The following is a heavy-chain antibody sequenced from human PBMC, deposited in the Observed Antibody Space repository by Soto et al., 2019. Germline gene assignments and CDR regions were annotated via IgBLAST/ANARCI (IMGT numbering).Heavy chain of an antibody. CDR3: AVKGTYYYDSSGDDAFDI. Sequence: ASVKVCCKASGYTFTGYHIHWVRQAPGQGLEWMGWVNPNSGATIYAQRFQGRVTMTRDTSISTAYMELSSLRSEDTAVYYCAVKGTYYYDSSGDDAFDIWGQGTMVTVTS. CDR1: GYTFTGYH. V-gene: IGHV1-2*02. CDR2: VNPNSGAT. J-gene: IGHJ3*02. D-gene: IGHD3-22*01.